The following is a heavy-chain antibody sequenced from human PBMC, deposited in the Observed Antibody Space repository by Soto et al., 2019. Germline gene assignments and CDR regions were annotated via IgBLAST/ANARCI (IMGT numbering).Heavy chain of an antibody. CDR1: GDSVSSNSAA. CDR2: TYYRSRWYN. D-gene: IGHD4-4*01. Sequence: SQTLSLTCAISGDSVSSNSAAWNWIRQSPSRGLEWLGRTYYRSRWYNDYAVSVKSRITVNPDTSKNQFSLHLNSVTPEDTAVYYCFVTTSLQWYYMVVWDKGTTVTRLL. V-gene: IGHV6-1*01. CDR3: FVTTSLQWYYMVV. J-gene: IGHJ6*03.